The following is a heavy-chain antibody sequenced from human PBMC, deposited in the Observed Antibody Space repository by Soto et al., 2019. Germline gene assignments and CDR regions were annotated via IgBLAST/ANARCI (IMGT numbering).Heavy chain of an antibody. V-gene: IGHV3-23*01. Sequence: EVPLMESGGGLIQPGGSLRLSCPASGFTFSDYAMAWVRQVPGKGLEWVSGISDSGITTKYAASVKGRFTISRDNSKNTLFLQMTSLKAADTAVYYCAKDARRSGIVGQWVAWGQGALVTVSS. J-gene: IGHJ5*02. CDR1: GFTFSDYA. CDR2: ISDSGITT. D-gene: IGHD1-26*01. CDR3: AKDARRSGIVGQWVA.